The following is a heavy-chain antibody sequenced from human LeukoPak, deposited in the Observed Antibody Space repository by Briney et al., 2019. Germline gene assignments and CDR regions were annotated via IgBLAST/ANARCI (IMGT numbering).Heavy chain of an antibody. CDR1: GGSISSGSYS. V-gene: IGHV4-61*02. CDR2: IYSSGST. Sequence: SETLSLTCTVSGGSISSGSYSWSWIRQPAGKGLEWIGRIYSSGSTNYNPSLKSRVTMSVDTSKNQFSLKLSSVTAADTAVYSCARGYYDSSGYYGSWVYWGQGTLVTVPS. CDR3: ARGYYDSSGYYGSWVY. J-gene: IGHJ4*02. D-gene: IGHD3-22*01.